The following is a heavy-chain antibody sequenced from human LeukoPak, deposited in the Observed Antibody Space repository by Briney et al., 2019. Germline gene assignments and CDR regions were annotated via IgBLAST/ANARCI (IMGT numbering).Heavy chain of an antibody. CDR3: ARPGDSSGDNFDY. D-gene: IGHD3-22*01. V-gene: IGHV1-46*01. CDR2: INPSGGST. J-gene: IGHJ4*02. Sequence: VASVKVSCKASGYTFTTYGISWVRQAPGQGLEWMGLINPSGGSTSYAQKFQGRVTMTRDTSTSTVYMELSSLRSEDTAVYYCARPGDSSGDNFDYWGQGTLVTVSS. CDR1: GYTFTTYG.